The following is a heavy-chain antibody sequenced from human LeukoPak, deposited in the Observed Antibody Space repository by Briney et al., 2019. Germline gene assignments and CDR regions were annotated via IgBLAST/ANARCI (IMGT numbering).Heavy chain of an antibody. CDR2: ISAYNGNT. Sequence: ASVKVSCKASGYTFTSYGISWVRQAPGQGLEWVGWISAYNGNTNYAQKLQGRVTMTTDTSTSTGYMDLGSLRSDDTAVYYCARARADYYYYGMDVWGQGTTVTVPS. CDR1: GYTFTSYG. V-gene: IGHV1-18*01. J-gene: IGHJ6*02. CDR3: ARARADYYYYGMDV.